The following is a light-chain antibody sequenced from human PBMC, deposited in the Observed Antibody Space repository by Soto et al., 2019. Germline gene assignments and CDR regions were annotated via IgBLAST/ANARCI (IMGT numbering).Light chain of an antibody. J-gene: IGLJ2*01. CDR3: CSYAGSSTHVV. Sequence: QSALTQPASVSGSPGQSITISCTGTSSDVGSYNLVSWYQQHPGKPPKLMIYEGSKRPSGVSNRFSGSKSSNTASLTISGLQAEDEADYYCCSYAGSSTHVVFGGGTKLTVL. CDR2: EGS. CDR1: SSDVGSYNL. V-gene: IGLV2-23*01.